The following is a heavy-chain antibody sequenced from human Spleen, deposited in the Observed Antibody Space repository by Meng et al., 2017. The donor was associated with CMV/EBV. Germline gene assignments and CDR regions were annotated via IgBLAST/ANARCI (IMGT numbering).Heavy chain of an antibody. J-gene: IGHJ4*02. Sequence: CKASGYTFTSYGISWVRQAPGQGLEWMGWISAYNGHTGYTQKLQGRVTMTTDTSTSTAYMELRSLSSDDTAVYYCARQTGSTNYFDYWGQGTLVTVSS. D-gene: IGHD1-1*01. V-gene: IGHV1-18*01. CDR1: GYTFTSYG. CDR3: ARQTGSTNYFDY. CDR2: ISAYNGHT.